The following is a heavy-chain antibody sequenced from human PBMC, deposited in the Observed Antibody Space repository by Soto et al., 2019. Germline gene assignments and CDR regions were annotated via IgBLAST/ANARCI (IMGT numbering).Heavy chain of an antibody. CDR3: ARRITIFGAKKGYFDY. CDR2: INPSGGST. CDR1: GYTFTSYY. V-gene: IGHV1-46*03. D-gene: IGHD3-3*01. J-gene: IGHJ4*02. Sequence: QVQLVQSGAEVKKPGASVKVSCKASGYTFTSYYMHWVRQAPGQGLEWMGIINPSGGSTSYAQKFQGRVTMTRDTSTSTVYMELSSLRSEDTAVYYCARRITIFGAKKGYFDYWGQGTLVTGSS.